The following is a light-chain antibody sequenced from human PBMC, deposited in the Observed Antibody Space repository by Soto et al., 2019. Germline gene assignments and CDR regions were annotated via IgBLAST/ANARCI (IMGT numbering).Light chain of an antibody. CDR2: DAF. CDR3: QHRSKWPLT. CDR1: QSVSSY. V-gene: IGKV3-11*01. Sequence: EIVLTQSPATLSLSPGERSTLSCRASQSVSSYLAWYQLRPGQAPRILIYDAFNRATGIPARFSGSGSGTDFTLTISSLEPEDFAVYYCQHRSKWPLTFGGGTKVEIK. J-gene: IGKJ4*01.